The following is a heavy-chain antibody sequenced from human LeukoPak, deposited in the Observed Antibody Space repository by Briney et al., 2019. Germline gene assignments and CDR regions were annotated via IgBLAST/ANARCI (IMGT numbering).Heavy chain of an antibody. D-gene: IGHD1-14*01. J-gene: IGHJ4*02. Sequence: GGSLRPPCAASGFTFSTYAMSWVRQAPGKGLEWVSAISSSGGSTYSADSVKGRFTISRDNSKNTLYLQMNSLRAEDTAVYYCAKEPQPYYFDYWGQGSLVTVSS. CDR3: AKEPQPYYFDY. CDR1: GFTFSTYA. CDR2: ISSSGGST. V-gene: IGHV3-23*01.